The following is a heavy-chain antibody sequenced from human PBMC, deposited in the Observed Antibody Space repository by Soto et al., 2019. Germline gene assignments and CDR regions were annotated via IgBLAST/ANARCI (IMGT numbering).Heavy chain of an antibody. CDR1: GFSFASYA. Sequence: EVQLLESGGGLVQPGGSLRLSCAASGFSFASYAMNWVRQAPGKGLGWVSGIRGSGGSTYYADSVKGRFTISRDNSKNTLYLQLSSLRVEDTAVYYCTKRFGISWQYYLDSWGKGSLVTVSS. D-gene: IGHD3-10*01. V-gene: IGHV3-23*01. CDR3: TKRFGISWQYYLDS. J-gene: IGHJ4*02. CDR2: IRGSGGST.